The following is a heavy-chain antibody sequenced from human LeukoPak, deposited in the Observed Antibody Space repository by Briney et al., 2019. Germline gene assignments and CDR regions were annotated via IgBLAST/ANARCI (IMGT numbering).Heavy chain of an antibody. CDR3: ARIGYRSSSFDY. J-gene: IGHJ4*02. V-gene: IGHV3-7*01. CDR2: IKQDGSEK. CDR1: GFTFSNYW. Sequence: GGSLRLSCAASGFTFSNYWMSWVRQAPGKGLEWVASIKQDGSEKDYVDFMKGRFTISRDNAKNSVYLQVNSLRAEDTAVYHCARIGYRSSSFDYWGQGTLVTVSS. D-gene: IGHD6-13*01.